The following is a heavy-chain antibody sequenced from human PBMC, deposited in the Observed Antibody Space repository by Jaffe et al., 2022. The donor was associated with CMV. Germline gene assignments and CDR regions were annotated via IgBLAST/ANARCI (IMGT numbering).Heavy chain of an antibody. D-gene: IGHD6-6*01. Sequence: QVQLQQWGAGLLKPSETLSLTCAVYGGSFSGYYWSWIRQPPGKGLEWIGEINHSGSTNYNPSLKSRVTISVDTSKNQFSLKLSSVTAADTAVYYCARARIAARSRGKYVDYWGQGTLVTVSS. CDR3: ARARIAARSRGKYVDY. J-gene: IGHJ4*02. CDR2: INHSGST. V-gene: IGHV4-34*01. CDR1: GGSFSGYY.